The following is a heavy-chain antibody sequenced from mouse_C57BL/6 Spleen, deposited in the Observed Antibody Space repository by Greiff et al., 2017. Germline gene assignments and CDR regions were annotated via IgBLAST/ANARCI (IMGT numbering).Heavy chain of an antibody. V-gene: IGHV5-9-1*02. CDR3: TRDYYGNWYFDV. Sequence: EVMLVESGEGLVKPGGSLKLSCAASGFTFSSYAMSWVRQTPEKRLEWVAYISSGGDYIYYADTVKGRFTISRDNARNTLYLQMSSLKSEDTAMYYCTRDYYGNWYFDVWGTGTTVTVPS. CDR2: ISSGGDYI. D-gene: IGHD1-1*01. J-gene: IGHJ1*03. CDR1: GFTFSSYA.